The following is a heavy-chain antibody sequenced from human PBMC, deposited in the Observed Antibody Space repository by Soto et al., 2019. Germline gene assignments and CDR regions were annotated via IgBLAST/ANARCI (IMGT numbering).Heavy chain of an antibody. CDR3: ASKERYCSGGSCPAV. V-gene: IGHV5-10-1*01. CDR1: GYSFTSYW. CDR2: IDPSDSYT. J-gene: IGHJ4*02. Sequence: RGGSLKISCKGSGYSFTSYWISWVRQMPGKGLEWMGRIDPSDSYTNYSPSFQGHVTISADKSISTAYLQWSSLKASDTAMYYCASKERYCSGGSCPAVWGQGTLVTVSS. D-gene: IGHD2-15*01.